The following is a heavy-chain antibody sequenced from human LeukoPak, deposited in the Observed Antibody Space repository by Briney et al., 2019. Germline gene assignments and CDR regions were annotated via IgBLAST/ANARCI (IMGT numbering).Heavy chain of an antibody. CDR3: ARGRYDCSGYYGAAWYYYYYMDV. CDR1: GYTFTGYW. CDR2: ISPSGGST. V-gene: IGHV1-46*01. Sequence: ASVKVSCKAFGYTFTGYWMHWVRQAPGQGPEWMGVISPSGGSTIYAQEFKGRVTLTRDMSTSTDYLELSSLRSEDTAVYYCARGRYDCSGYYGAAWYYYYYMDVWGKGTTVTISS. J-gene: IGHJ6*03. D-gene: IGHD3-22*01.